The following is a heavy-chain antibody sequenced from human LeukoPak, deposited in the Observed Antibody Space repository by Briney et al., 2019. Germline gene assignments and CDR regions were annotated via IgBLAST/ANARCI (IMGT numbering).Heavy chain of an antibody. CDR1: GFTFSSYA. J-gene: IGHJ6*03. CDR3: AKDVFYPYYFMDV. D-gene: IGHD3-9*01. CDR2: ISGSGGST. V-gene: IGHV3-23*01. Sequence: PGGSLRLSCAAPGFTFSSYAMSWVRQAPGRGLEWVSAISGSGGSTYYADSVKGRFTVSRDNSKNTLYLQMNSLRAEDTAVYYCAKDVFYPYYFMDVWGKGTTVTVSS.